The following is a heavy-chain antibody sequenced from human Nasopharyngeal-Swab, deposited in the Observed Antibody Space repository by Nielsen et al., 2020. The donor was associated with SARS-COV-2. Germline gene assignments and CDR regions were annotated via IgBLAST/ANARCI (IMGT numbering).Heavy chain of an antibody. Sequence: ESLKISCAASGFTFSNAWMSWVRQAPGKGLEWVGRIKSKTDGGTTDYAAPVKGRFTISRDDSKNTLYLQMNSLKTEDTAVYYCTIDVLLWFGELLPRRREEFDYWGQGTLVTVSS. J-gene: IGHJ4*02. CDR1: GFTFSNAW. CDR2: IKSKTDGGTT. D-gene: IGHD3-10*01. V-gene: IGHV3-15*01. CDR3: TIDVLLWFGELLPRRREEFDY.